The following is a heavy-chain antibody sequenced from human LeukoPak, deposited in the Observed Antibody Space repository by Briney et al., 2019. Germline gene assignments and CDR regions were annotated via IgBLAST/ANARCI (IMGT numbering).Heavy chain of an antibody. V-gene: IGHV3-23*01. CDR3: AKESTLVPAARGNWFDP. Sequence: PGGSLRLSCAASGFTFSSYAMSWVRQAPGKGLEWVSAISGSGGSTYYADPVKGRFTISRDNSKNTLYLQMNSLRAEDTAVYYCAKESTLVPAARGNWFDPWGQGTLVTVSS. CDR1: GFTFSSYA. D-gene: IGHD2-2*01. CDR2: ISGSGGST. J-gene: IGHJ5*02.